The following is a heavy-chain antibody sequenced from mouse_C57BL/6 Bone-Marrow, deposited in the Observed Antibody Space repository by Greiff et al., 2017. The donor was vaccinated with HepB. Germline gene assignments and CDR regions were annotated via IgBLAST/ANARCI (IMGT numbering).Heavy chain of an antibody. Sequence: VQLQQSVAELVRPGASVKLSCTASGYTFKNTYMHWVKQRPGQGLEWIGRIDPANGNTKYAAKFQGKATITADTSSTTAYLQLSSLTSEDTAISDCASCTTVVASNYFDYWGQGTTLTVSS. J-gene: IGHJ2*01. CDR1: GYTFKNTY. V-gene: IGHV14-3*01. CDR3: ASCTTVVASNYFDY. CDR2: IDPANGNT. D-gene: IGHD1-1*01.